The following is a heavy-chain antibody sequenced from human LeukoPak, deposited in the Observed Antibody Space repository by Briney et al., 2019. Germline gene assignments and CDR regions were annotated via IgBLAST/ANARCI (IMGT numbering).Heavy chain of an antibody. J-gene: IGHJ4*02. D-gene: IGHD1/OR15-1a*01. CDR3: ARGGNMGSAPFDY. V-gene: IGHV3-11*01. CDR2: TSNTGGTT. Sequence: SLRLSRAASGFTFSDYHMTWIRRAPGKRLEWASVTSNTGGTTYYADSVRGRFTISRDNTKNSLYLQMNSLRADDTAVYYCARGGNMGSAPFDYWGQGTLVTVSS. CDR1: GFTFSDYH.